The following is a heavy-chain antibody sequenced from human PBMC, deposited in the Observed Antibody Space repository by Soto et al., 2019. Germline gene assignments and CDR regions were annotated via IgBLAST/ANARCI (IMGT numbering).Heavy chain of an antibody. J-gene: IGHJ3*01. CDR2: INGDGSST. CDR3: ARAQLLPDDAFDA. CDR1: GFTFSNFW. Sequence: GSLRLSCAASGFTFSNFWMHWVRQAPGKGPVWVSHINGDGSSTSHADSVKGRFTISRDNAENTLFLQMSGLRAEDTAVYYCARAQLLPDDAFDAWGRGTVVTVSS. D-gene: IGHD2-2*01. V-gene: IGHV3-74*01.